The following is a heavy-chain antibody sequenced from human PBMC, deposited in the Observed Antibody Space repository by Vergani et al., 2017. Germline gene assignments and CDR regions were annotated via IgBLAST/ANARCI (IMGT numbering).Heavy chain of an antibody. CDR2: ISGSGGST. D-gene: IGHD3-3*01. V-gene: IGHV3-23*01. Sequence: EVQLLESGGGLVQPGGSLRLSCAASGFTFSSYAMSWVRQAPGKGLEWVSAISGSGGSTYYADSVKGRFTISRDNSKNTLYLQMNSLRAEDTAVYYCARGRRITIFGVVTYGYYFDYWGQGTLVTVSS. CDR1: GFTFSSYA. J-gene: IGHJ4*02. CDR3: ARGRRITIFGVVTYGYYFDY.